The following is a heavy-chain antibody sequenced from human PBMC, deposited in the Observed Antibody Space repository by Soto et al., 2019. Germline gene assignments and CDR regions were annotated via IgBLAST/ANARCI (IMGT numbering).Heavy chain of an antibody. D-gene: IGHD2-8*01. CDR1: GFSFDDYA. Sequence: PGGSLRLSCAASGFSFDDYAMHWVRQAPGKGLGWVTGISWNSGTIGYADSVKGRFTISRDNAEHSLYLQKNSLRAEDTALYYWARDVWCRASGPPGSWGQGTLVTVSS. V-gene: IGHV3-9*01. CDR3: ARDVWCRASGPPGS. J-gene: IGHJ5*02. CDR2: ISWNSGTI.